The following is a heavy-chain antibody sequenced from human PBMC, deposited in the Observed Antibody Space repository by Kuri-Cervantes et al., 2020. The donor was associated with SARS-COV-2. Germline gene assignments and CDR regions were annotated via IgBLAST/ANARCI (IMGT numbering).Heavy chain of an antibody. CDR1: GFTFSSYA. V-gene: IGHV3-23*01. CDR3: AKDLGRPNWFDP. J-gene: IGHJ5*02. Sequence: GGSLRLSCAASGFTFSSYAMSWVRQAPGKGLEWVSAISGSGGSTYYADSVKGRFTISRDNSKNTLYLQMNSLRAEDTAVCYCAKDLGRPNWFDPWGQGTLVTVSS. CDR2: ISGSGGST.